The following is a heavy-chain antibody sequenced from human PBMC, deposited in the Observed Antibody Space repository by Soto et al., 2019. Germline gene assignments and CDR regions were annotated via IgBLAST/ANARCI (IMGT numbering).Heavy chain of an antibody. D-gene: IGHD1-20*01. Sequence: QLQLQESGPGLVKPSETLSLTCTVSGGSISSSSYYWGWIRQPPGKGLEWIGSIYYSGSTYYTPPLKSRGTIPAATSMPHFSLRPSSVNAADMAVYYFPSQGITPGAAPDYWGQGTLVTVSS. J-gene: IGHJ4*02. CDR1: GGSISSSSYY. CDR2: IYYSGST. CDR3: PSQGITPGAAPDY. V-gene: IGHV4-39*02.